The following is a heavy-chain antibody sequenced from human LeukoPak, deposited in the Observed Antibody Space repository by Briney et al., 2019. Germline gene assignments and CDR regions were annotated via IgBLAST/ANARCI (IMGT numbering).Heavy chain of an antibody. CDR2: ISGSDGST. CDR1: GFTFSSYA. D-gene: IGHD3-10*01. V-gene: IGHV3-23*01. Sequence: PGGSLRLSCAASGFTFSSYAMSWVRQAPGEGLEWVSAISGSDGSTYYADSAKGRFTISRDNSKNTLYLQMNSLRAEDTAVYYCAKAYGDYYYYYMDVWGKGTTVTVSS. CDR3: AKAYGDYYYYYMDV. J-gene: IGHJ6*03.